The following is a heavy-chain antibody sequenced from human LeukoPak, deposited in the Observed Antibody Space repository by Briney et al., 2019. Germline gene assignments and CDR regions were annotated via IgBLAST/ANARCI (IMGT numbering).Heavy chain of an antibody. CDR1: NGSISGHY. J-gene: IGHJ4*02. V-gene: IGHV4-59*08. CDR2: IYYSGST. Sequence: SETLSLTCTVANGSISGHYWSWIRQPPGKGLEWIGYIYYSGSTNYNPSLKSRVTISVDTSKNQFSLKLSSVTAADTAVYYCARRVDGYKFDYWGQGTLVTVSS. CDR3: ARRVDGYKFDY. D-gene: IGHD5-24*01.